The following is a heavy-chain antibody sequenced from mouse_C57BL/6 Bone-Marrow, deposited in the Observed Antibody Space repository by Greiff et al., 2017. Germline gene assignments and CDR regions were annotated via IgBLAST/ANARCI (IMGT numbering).Heavy chain of an antibody. CDR1: GYTFTSYW. CDR3: ERDYYDYGDWYFDV. D-gene: IGHD2-4*01. CDR2: IDPSDSYT. V-gene: IGHV1-69*01. J-gene: IGHJ1*03. Sequence: QSCKASGYTFTSYWMHWVKQRPGQGLEWIGEIDPSDSYTNYNQKFKGKSTLTVDKSSSTAYMPLSSLTSDDSAVYYCERDYYDYGDWYFDVWGTGTTVTVSS.